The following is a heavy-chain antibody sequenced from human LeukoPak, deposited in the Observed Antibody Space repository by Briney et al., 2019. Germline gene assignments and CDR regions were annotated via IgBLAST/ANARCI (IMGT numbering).Heavy chain of an antibody. V-gene: IGHV3-48*01. CDR2: ISSSSSTI. D-gene: IGHD3-10*01. CDR1: GFTFSSYS. J-gene: IGHJ3*02. CDR3: ARELLWFGELSYDAFDI. Sequence: PGGSLRLSCAASGFTFSSYSTNWVRQAPGKGLEWVSYISSSSSTIYYADSVKGRFTISRDNAKNSLYLQMNSLRAEDTAVYYCARELLWFGELSYDAFDIWGQGTMVTVSS.